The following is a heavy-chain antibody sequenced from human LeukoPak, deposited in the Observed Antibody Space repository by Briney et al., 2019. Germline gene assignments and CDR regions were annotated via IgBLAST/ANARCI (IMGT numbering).Heavy chain of an antibody. Sequence: GGSLRLSCAASGFTFTSYSMNWVRQAPGRGLEWVSSISSSSRYIYYADSVKGRFTISRDNARNSLYLQMNSLRVEDTAVYYCVRERFHGSGAPRYDYWGQGTLVTVSS. V-gene: IGHV3-21*01. CDR2: ISSSSRYI. CDR3: VRERFHGSGAPRYDY. CDR1: GFTFTSYS. D-gene: IGHD3-10*01. J-gene: IGHJ4*02.